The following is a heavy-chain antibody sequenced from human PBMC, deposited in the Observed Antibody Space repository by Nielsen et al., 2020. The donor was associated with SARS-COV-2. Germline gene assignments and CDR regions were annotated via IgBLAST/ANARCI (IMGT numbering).Heavy chain of an antibody. Sequence: ESLKISCTVSGGSISSSSYYWGWIRQPPGRGLEWIGSIYYSGSTYYNPSLKSRVTISVDTSKNQFSLKLSSVTAADTAVYYCARHISPWLSSDAFDIWGQGTMVTVSS. J-gene: IGHJ3*02. V-gene: IGHV4-39*01. D-gene: IGHD6-19*01. CDR3: ARHISPWLSSDAFDI. CDR1: GGSISSSSYY. CDR2: IYYSGST.